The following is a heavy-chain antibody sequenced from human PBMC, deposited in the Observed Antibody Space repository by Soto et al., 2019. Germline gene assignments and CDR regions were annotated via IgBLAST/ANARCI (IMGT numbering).Heavy chain of an antibody. CDR2: ISFDGSDK. Sequence: QVQLVESGGGVVQPGKSLRLSCAAAGFAFSRDGMHWVRQAPGKGLEWVAVISFDGSDKYYADSVKGRFTISRDNSKNTVDLQMNSLRPEDTALYYCAKTTGADIAFDSWGQGTLVTVSS. CDR1: GFAFSRDG. D-gene: IGHD2-15*01. V-gene: IGHV3-30*18. J-gene: IGHJ4*02. CDR3: AKTTGADIAFDS.